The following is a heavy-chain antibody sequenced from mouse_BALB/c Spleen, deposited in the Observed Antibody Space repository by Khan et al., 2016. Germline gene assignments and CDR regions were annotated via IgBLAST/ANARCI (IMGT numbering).Heavy chain of an antibody. Sequence: EVELVESGGGLVKPGGSLKLSCAASGFTFSSYAMSWVRQTPEKRLEWVATISSGGSYTYYPDSVKGRFTISRDNAKNTLYLQMSSLRSEDTAMYYCARHWGFITKARGAMDYWGQGTSVTVFS. V-gene: IGHV5-9-3*01. CDR2: ISSGGSYT. J-gene: IGHJ4*01. CDR1: GFTFSSYA. CDR3: ARHWGFITKARGAMDY. D-gene: IGHD1-2*01.